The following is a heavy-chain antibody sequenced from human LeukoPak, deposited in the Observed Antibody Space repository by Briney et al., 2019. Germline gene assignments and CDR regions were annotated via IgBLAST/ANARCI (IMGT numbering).Heavy chain of an antibody. Sequence: GGSLRLSCAASGFTFSSYGMHWVRQAPGKGLEWVAVIWYDGSNKYYADSVKGRFTISRDNSKNTLYLQMNSLRAEDTAVYYCAKDLNGNYDSSGYPDYWGQGTLVTVSS. J-gene: IGHJ4*02. CDR1: GFTFSSYG. CDR3: AKDLNGNYDSSGYPDY. CDR2: IWYDGSNK. D-gene: IGHD3-22*01. V-gene: IGHV3-33*06.